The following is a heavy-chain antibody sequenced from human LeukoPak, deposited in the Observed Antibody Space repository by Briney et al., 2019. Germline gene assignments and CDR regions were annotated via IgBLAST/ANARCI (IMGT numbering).Heavy chain of an antibody. D-gene: IGHD3-3*01. V-gene: IGHV3-7*01. CDR1: GFTFSDYY. CDR2: IKQDGSEK. CDR3: ATTYDFWSGYFPPPFDY. J-gene: IGHJ4*02. Sequence: PGGSLRLSCAASGFTFSDYYMSWVRQAPGRGLEWVANIKQDGSEKYYVDSVKGRFTISRDNAKNSLYLQMNSLRAEDTAVYYCATTYDFWSGYFPPPFDYWGQGTLVTVSS.